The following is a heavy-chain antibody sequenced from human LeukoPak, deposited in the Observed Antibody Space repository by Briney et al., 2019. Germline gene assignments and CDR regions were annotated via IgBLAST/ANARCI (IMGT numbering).Heavy chain of an antibody. D-gene: IGHD3-16*01. V-gene: IGHV3-7*01. CDR3: ARAVDVADY. Sequence: GGSLRLSCAASGFIFTDHWVSWVRQAPGKGLDWVANIKEDESAKFYADSVRGRFTISRDNAKNSVYLEMNNLRVEDTAVYYCARAVDVADYWGRGTLVTVSS. CDR2: IKEDESAK. J-gene: IGHJ4*02. CDR1: GFIFTDHW.